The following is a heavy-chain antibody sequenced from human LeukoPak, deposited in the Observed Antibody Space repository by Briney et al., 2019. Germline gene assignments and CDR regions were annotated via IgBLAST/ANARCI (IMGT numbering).Heavy chain of an antibody. D-gene: IGHD4-11*01. Sequence: PGGSLRLSCAASGFTFSSYAMSWVRQAPGKGLEWVSAISGSGGSTYYADSEKGRFTISRDNSKNTLYLQMNSLRAEDTAVYYCAKDHDYRREYYFDYWGQGTLVTVSS. CDR2: ISGSGGST. CDR1: GFTFSSYA. J-gene: IGHJ4*02. V-gene: IGHV3-23*01. CDR3: AKDHDYRREYYFDY.